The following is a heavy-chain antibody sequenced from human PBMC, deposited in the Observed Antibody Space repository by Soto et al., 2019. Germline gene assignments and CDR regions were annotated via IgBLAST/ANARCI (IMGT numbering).Heavy chain of an antibody. CDR2: IYYRGNT. D-gene: IGHD1-1*01. V-gene: IGHV4-61*01. CDR1: GGSVSSGSYY. J-gene: IGHJ5*02. CDR3: VRDGTKTLRDWFDP. Sequence: PSETLSLTCTVSGGSVSSGSYYWSWIRQPPGKRMEWIGYIYYRGNTNYNPSLKSRVMMSVDTSKKQFSLKLRSVTAADTAVYYCVRDGTKTLRDWFDPWGQGISVTVSS.